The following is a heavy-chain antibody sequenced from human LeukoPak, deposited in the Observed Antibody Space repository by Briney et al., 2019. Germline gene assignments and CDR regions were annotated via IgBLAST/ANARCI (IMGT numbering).Heavy chain of an antibody. D-gene: IGHD3-16*01. J-gene: IGHJ4*02. V-gene: IGHV3-23*01. Sequence: PGGSLRLSCAASGFTFSSYAMSWVRQAPGKGLEWVSAISGSGGSTYYADSVKGRFTISRGNAKNSLYLQMNSLRAEDTAVYYCARGVDDYDKPVLAEFDYWGQGTLVTVSS. CDR2: ISGSGGST. CDR3: ARGVDDYDKPVLAEFDY. CDR1: GFTFSSYA.